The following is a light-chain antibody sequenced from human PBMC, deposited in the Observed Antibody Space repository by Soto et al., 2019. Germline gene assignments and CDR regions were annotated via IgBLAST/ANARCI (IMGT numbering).Light chain of an antibody. CDR1: QSVGSS. CDR3: RQYNDWPYT. CDR2: GAS. Sequence: DIVMTQSPATVSVSPGERATLSCRASQSVGSSLAWYQQKPGQAPRLLIYGASTRATGLPARFSGSGSGTEFTLTISSLQSEDFAVYYCRQYNDWPYTFGQGTKVDIK. J-gene: IGKJ2*01. V-gene: IGKV3-15*01.